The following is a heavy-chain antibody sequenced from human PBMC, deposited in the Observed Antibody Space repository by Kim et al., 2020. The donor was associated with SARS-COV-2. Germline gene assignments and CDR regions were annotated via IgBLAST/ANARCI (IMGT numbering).Heavy chain of an antibody. D-gene: IGHD3-10*01. J-gene: IGHJ6*02. CDR3: ARISYYGSGSYYYGMDV. V-gene: IGHV4-61*01. CDR2: IYYSGST. Sequence: SETLSLTCTVSGGSVSSATYYWSWIRQPPGKGLEWIGYIYYSGSTDYNPSLKSRVTISVDTSNNQFSLKLSSVTAADTAVYYCARISYYGSGSYYYGMDVWGQGTTVTVSS. CDR1: GGSVSSATYY.